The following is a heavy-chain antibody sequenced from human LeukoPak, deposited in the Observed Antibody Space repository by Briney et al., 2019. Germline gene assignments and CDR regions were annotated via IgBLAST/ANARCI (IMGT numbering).Heavy chain of an antibody. D-gene: IGHD6-13*01. CDR1: GFTFSSYG. CDR2: ISYDGSNK. Sequence: PGGSLRLSCAASGFTFSSYGMHWVRQAPGKGLEWVAVISYDGSNKYYADSVKGRFTISRDNSKNTLYLQMNSLRAEGTAVYYCAKDRNSSSWYRYYYYGMDVWGQGTTVTVSS. V-gene: IGHV3-30*18. J-gene: IGHJ6*02. CDR3: AKDRNSSSWYRYYYYGMDV.